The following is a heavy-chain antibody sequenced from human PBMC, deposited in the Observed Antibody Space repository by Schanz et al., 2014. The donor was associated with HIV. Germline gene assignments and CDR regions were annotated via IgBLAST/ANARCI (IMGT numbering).Heavy chain of an antibody. Sequence: EVQLLESGGGLVQPGGSLRLSCAASGFTFSTYWMMWVRQAPGKGLEWVANIKQDGSEKYYVDAVKGRFTISRDNAKNSVYLQMNGLRTDDTAVYYCAKALRDHYDATGYYRYWGQGILVTVSA. CDR1: GFTFSTYW. CDR2: IKQDGSEK. V-gene: IGHV3-7*03. D-gene: IGHD3-22*01. J-gene: IGHJ4*02. CDR3: AKALRDHYDATGYYRY.